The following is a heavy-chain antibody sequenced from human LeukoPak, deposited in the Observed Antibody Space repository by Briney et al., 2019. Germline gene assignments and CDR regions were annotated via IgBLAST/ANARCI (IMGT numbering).Heavy chain of an antibody. J-gene: IGHJ4*02. CDR3: ARGGGLRYFDWLAY. CDR1: GGSFSGYY. D-gene: IGHD3-9*01. Sequence: PSETLSLTCAVYGGSFSGYYWSWIRQPPGKGLEWIGEINHSGSTNYNPSLKSRVTISVDTSKNQFSLKLSSVTAADTAVYYCARGGGLRYFDWLAYWGQGTLVTVSS. CDR2: INHSGST. V-gene: IGHV4-34*01.